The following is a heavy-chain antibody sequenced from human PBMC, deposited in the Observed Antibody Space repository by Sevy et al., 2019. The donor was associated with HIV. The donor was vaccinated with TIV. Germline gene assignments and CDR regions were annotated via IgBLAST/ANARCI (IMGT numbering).Heavy chain of an antibody. V-gene: IGHV5-51*01. CDR3: ARQGDLDYFDY. CDR2: IHPADSDT. CDR1: GYNFTPYW. D-gene: IGHD3-10*01. Sequence: GESPKISCKGSGYNFTPYWIGWVRQMPGKGLEWMGIIHPADSDTGYSPSFQGQVTISADTSINTVYLQWSSLKASDTAIYYYARQGDLDYFDYWGQGTLVTVSS. J-gene: IGHJ4*02.